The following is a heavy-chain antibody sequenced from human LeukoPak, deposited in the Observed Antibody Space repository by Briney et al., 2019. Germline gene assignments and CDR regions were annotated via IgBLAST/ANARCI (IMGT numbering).Heavy chain of an antibody. V-gene: IGHV3-48*04. J-gene: IGHJ5*02. CDR2: ISSSSSTI. Sequence: GGSLRLSCAASGFTFSSYSMNWVRQAPGKGLEWVSYISSSSSTIYYADSVKGRFTISRDNAKNSLYLQMNSLRAEDTAVYYCAREALSDIVVVVAADNWFDPWGQGTLVTVSS. CDR1: GFTFSSYS. CDR3: AREALSDIVVVVAADNWFDP. D-gene: IGHD2-15*01.